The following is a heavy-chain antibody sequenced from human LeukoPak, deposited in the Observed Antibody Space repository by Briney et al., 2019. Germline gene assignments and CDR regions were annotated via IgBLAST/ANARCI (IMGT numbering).Heavy chain of an antibody. Sequence: GGSLRPSCAASGFAFSTYWMSWVRQAPGKGLEWVANIKQDGNEKYYVDSVKGRFTISRDNAKNSLYLQMDSLRAEDTAVYYCARGKSYGADFDYWGQGTLVTVSS. CDR3: ARGKSYGADFDY. D-gene: IGHD4-17*01. V-gene: IGHV3-7*03. CDR1: GFAFSTYW. CDR2: IKQDGNEK. J-gene: IGHJ4*02.